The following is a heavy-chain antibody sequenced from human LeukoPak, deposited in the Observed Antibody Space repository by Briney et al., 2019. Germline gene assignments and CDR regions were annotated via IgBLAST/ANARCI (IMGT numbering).Heavy chain of an antibody. V-gene: IGHV3-23*01. CDR3: AAARMNPVCGVDY. CDR2: ISGSGGTA. D-gene: IGHD6-6*01. Sequence: AGGSLRLSCAASGFTFSSFAMSWVRQAPGKGLEWVSAISGSGGTAYYADSVKGRFTISSDNSKNTLYLQVNSLRAEDTAVYYCAAARMNPVCGVDYWGQGTLVTVSS. CDR1: GFTFSSFA. J-gene: IGHJ4*02.